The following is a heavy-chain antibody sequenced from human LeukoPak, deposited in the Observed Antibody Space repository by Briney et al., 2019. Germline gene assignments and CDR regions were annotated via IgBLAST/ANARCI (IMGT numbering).Heavy chain of an antibody. V-gene: IGHV3-21*01. CDR2: ISSSSSYI. CDR3: ARLNSYYDSSGYYLD. Sequence: GGSLRLSCAASGFTFSSYSMNWVRQAPGKGLEWVSSISSSSSYIYYADSVKGRFTISRDNAKNSLYLQMNSLRAEDTAVYYCARLNSYYDSSGYYLDWGQGTLVTVSS. CDR1: GFTFSSYS. J-gene: IGHJ4*02. D-gene: IGHD3-22*01.